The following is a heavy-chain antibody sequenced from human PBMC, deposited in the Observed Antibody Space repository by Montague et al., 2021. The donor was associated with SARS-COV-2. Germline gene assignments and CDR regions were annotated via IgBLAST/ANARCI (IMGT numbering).Heavy chain of an antibody. D-gene: IGHD2-15*01. CDR3: ARGPYCSGGDCYY. CDR1: GFTFSDYY. V-gene: IGHV3-11*01. Sequence: SLRLSCAASGFTFSDYYMSWIRQAPGTGLEWVSYISSSASTIYYADSVKGRFTISRDNSKNSLFLQMNSLRAEDTAVYYCARGPYCSGGDCYYWGQGTLVTVSS. J-gene: IGHJ4*02. CDR2: ISSSASTI.